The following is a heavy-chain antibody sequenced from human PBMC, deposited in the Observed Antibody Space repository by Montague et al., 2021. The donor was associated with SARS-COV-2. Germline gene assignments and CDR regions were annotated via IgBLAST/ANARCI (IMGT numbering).Heavy chain of an antibody. Sequence: PALVKPTQTLTLTCTFSGFSLSTSGMCVSWIRQPPGKALEWLALIDWDDDKYYSTSLMTRLTISKDTSKNQVVLTMTNMDPVDTATYYCARIRDYDILTGSYSGFDYWGQGTLVTVSS. D-gene: IGHD3-9*01. CDR2: IDWDDDK. CDR1: GFSLSTSGMC. V-gene: IGHV2-70*01. CDR3: ARIRDYDILTGSYSGFDY. J-gene: IGHJ4*02.